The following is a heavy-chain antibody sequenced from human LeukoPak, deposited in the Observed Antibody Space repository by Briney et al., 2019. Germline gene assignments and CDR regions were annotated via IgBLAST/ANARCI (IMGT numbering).Heavy chain of an antibody. CDR3: ARDRYHAVTTVGWFDP. CDR2: IYNSGTTNYKEST. J-gene: IGHJ5*02. V-gene: IGHV4-61*02. Sequence: KSSETLSLTCTISGGSVSSGSVSSGTYYWSWIRQPAGKGLEWIGRIYNSGTTNYKESTNYNPSLKSRVSISVSTSKKQFSLKLTSVTAADTAVYYCARDRYHAVTTVGWFDPWGQGTLVTVSS. D-gene: IGHD4-17*01. CDR1: GGSVSSGSVSSGTYY.